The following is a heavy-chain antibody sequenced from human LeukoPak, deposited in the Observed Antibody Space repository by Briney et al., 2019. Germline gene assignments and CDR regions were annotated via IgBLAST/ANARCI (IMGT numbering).Heavy chain of an antibody. CDR1: GGTFSSYA. Sequence: GASVTVSCTASGGTFSSYAISWVRQAPGQGLEWMGGIIPIFGTANYAQKFQGRVTITADESTSTAYMELSSLRSEDTAVYYCARSYGSGSYFDYWGQGTLVTVSS. CDR3: ARSYGSGSYFDY. V-gene: IGHV1-69*13. J-gene: IGHJ4*02. D-gene: IGHD3-10*01. CDR2: IIPIFGTA.